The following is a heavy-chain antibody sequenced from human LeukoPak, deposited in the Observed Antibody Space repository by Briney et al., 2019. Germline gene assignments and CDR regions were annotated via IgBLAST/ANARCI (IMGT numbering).Heavy chain of an antibody. D-gene: IGHD3-9*01. V-gene: IGHV4-39*07. CDR2: IYYSGST. CDR3: ARSPYYDILTGLALDY. Sequence: PSETLSLTCTVSGGSISSSSHYWGWIRQPPGKGLEWIGSIYYSGSTYYNPSLKSRVTISVDTSKNQFSLKLSSVTAADTAVYYCARSPYYDILTGLALDYWGQGTLVTVSS. J-gene: IGHJ4*02. CDR1: GGSISSSSHY.